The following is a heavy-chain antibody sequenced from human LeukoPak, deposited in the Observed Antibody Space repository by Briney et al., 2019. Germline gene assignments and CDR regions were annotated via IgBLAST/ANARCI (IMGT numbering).Heavy chain of an antibody. Sequence: SQTLSLTCTVSGGSISSGTYYWSWIRQPAGKGLEWIGRISTSESTNYNSSLKSRVTISVDTSKNQLSLTLSSVTAADTAVYYCARGALPGADQYYFDNWGQGTLVTVSS. CDR3: ARGALPGADQYYFDN. J-gene: IGHJ4*02. V-gene: IGHV4-61*02. CDR2: ISTSEST. D-gene: IGHD1-14*01. CDR1: GGSISSGTYY.